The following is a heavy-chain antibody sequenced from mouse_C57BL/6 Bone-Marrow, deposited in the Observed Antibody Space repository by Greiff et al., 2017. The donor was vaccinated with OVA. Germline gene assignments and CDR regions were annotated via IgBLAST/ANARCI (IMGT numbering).Heavy chain of an antibody. J-gene: IGHJ1*03. V-gene: IGHV5-15*04. Sequence: EVMLVESGGGLVQPGGSLKLSCAASGFTFSDYGMAWVRQAPRKGPEWVAFISNLANSIYYADTVTGRFTISRENAKNTLYLEMSSLRSEDTAMYYCARQRIYYDYFYWYFDVWGTGTTVTVSS. CDR2: ISNLANSI. CDR1: GFTFSDYG. D-gene: IGHD2-4*01. CDR3: ARQRIYYDYFYWYFDV.